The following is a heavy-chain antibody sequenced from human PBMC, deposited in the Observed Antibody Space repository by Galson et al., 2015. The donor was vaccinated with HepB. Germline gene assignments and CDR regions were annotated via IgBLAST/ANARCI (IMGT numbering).Heavy chain of an antibody. D-gene: IGHD2-21*01. CDR1: GFTFSSYG. CDR2: ISYDGSNK. Sequence: SLRLSCAASGFTFSSYGMHWVRQAPGKGLEWVAVISYDGSNKYYADSVKGRFTISRDNSKNTLYLQMNSLRAEDTAVYYCAKDRGAYCGGDCYSHWFDPWGQGTLVTVSS. V-gene: IGHV3-30*18. J-gene: IGHJ5*02. CDR3: AKDRGAYCGGDCYSHWFDP.